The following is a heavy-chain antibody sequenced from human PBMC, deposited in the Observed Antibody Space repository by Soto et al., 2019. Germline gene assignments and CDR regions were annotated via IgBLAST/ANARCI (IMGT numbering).Heavy chain of an antibody. J-gene: IGHJ4*02. CDR3: ARPERNSKYHPLLS. CDR2: IKEDGSEK. D-gene: IGHD1-1*01. V-gene: IGHV3-7*01. Sequence: PGGSLRLSCIASGFSFGNDWMGWVRQAPGKGLEWVANIKEDGSEKFSVDSVRGRFTISRDNAKNSLYLQMNSLRADDTAVYYCARPERNSKYHPLLSWGQETLVTVSS. CDR1: GFSFGNDW.